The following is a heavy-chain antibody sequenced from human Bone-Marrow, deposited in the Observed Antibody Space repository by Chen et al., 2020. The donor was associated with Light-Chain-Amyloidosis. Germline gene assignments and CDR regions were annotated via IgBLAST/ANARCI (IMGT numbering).Heavy chain of an antibody. V-gene: IGHV3-21*01. CDR3: AKEMGIHNGAFGI. Sequence: EVHLVESGGGLVKPGGSLRLSCAGSNFTFDVYTMNWVRLTPGKGLEWVSAISSSSRSTYDADSVRGRFTTSRDNADNSLTLHMDDLRVEDTGVYFCAKEMGIHNGAFGIWGRGTVVTVSS. J-gene: IGHJ3*02. D-gene: IGHD2-8*01. CDR2: ISSSSRST. CDR1: NFTFDVYT.